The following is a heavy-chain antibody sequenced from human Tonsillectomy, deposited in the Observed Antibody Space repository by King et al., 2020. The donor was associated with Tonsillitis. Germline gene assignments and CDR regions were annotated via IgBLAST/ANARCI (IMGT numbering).Heavy chain of an antibody. D-gene: IGHD3-22*01. CDR2: ISSSSGTI. Sequence: VQLVESGGGLVQPGGSLRLSCAASGFTFSIYSMNWVRQAPGKGLEWVSYISSSSGTIYYADSVKGRFTISRDNAKNSLYLQMNSLRAEDTAVYYCARDGSGYYYGMDVWGQGTTVTVSS. CDR1: GFTFSIYS. J-gene: IGHJ6*02. V-gene: IGHV3-48*01. CDR3: ARDGSGYYYGMDV.